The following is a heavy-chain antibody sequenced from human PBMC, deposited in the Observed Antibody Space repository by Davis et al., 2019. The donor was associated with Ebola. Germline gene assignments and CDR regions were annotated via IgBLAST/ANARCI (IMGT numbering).Heavy chain of an antibody. D-gene: IGHD6-6*01. CDR3: ARDLRVGGIAAIWAY. CDR1: GYTFTSYG. V-gene: IGHV1-18*04. Sequence: ASVKVSCKASGYTFTSYGISWVRQAPGQGLEWMGWISAYNGNTNYAQKLQGRVTMTTDTSTSTAYMELRSLRSDDTAVYYCARDLRVGGIAAIWAYWGQGTLVTVSS. J-gene: IGHJ4*02. CDR2: ISAYNGNT.